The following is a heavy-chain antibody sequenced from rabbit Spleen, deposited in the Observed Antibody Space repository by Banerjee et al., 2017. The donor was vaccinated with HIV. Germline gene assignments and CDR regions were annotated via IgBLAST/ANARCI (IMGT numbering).Heavy chain of an antibody. D-gene: IGHD1-1*01. V-gene: IGHV1S47*01. J-gene: IGHJ6*01. CDR3: VREVYHILGL. CDR1: GFDFSRYG. Sequence: QEQLVESGGGLVQPGGSLKLSCKASGFDFSRYGVNWVRQAPGKGLEWIGYIDPVFGIAVYASWVNGRFTISRDNAQNTLYLQLNSLTAADTATYFCVREVYHILGLWGPGTLVTVS. CDR2: IDPVFGIA.